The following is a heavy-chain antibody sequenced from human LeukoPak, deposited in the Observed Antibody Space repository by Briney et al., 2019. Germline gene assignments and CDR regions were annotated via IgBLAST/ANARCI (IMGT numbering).Heavy chain of an antibody. D-gene: IGHD6-13*01. CDR1: GGSISSYY. CDR3: ARVALYSSSWYPDY. Sequence: SETLSLTCTVSGGSISSYYWSWIRQPAGRGLEWIGRIYTSGSTNYSPSLKSRVTMSVDTSKNQFSLKLSSVTAADTAVYYCARVALYSSSWYPDYWGQGTLVTVSS. J-gene: IGHJ4*02. CDR2: IYTSGST. V-gene: IGHV4-4*07.